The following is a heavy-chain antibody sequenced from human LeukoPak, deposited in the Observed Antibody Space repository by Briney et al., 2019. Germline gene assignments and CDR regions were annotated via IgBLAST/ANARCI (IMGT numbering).Heavy chain of an antibody. CDR3: ARERSGSFYMDV. Sequence: ASVKVSCKASGYTFTGYYMHWVRQAPGQGLEWMGWINPNSGGTNYAQKFQGRVTMTRDTSISTAYMELSRLRSDDTAVYYCARERSGSFYMDVWGKGTTVTVSS. CDR1: GYTFTGYY. D-gene: IGHD3-10*01. V-gene: IGHV1-2*02. J-gene: IGHJ6*03. CDR2: INPNSGGT.